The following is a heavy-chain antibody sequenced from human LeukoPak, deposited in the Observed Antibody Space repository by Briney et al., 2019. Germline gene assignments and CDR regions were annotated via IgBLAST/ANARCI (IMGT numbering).Heavy chain of an antibody. D-gene: IGHD3-22*01. CDR3: ARDLFDSSGYYHRKYYFDY. V-gene: IGHV1-46*01. Sequence: ASVKVSCKASGYTFTSYYMLWVRQAPGQGLEWMGIINPSGGSTSYAQKFQGRVTMTRDTSTSTVYMELSSLRSEDTAVYYCARDLFDSSGYYHRKYYFDYWGQGTLVTVSS. J-gene: IGHJ4*02. CDR2: INPSGGST. CDR1: GYTFTSYY.